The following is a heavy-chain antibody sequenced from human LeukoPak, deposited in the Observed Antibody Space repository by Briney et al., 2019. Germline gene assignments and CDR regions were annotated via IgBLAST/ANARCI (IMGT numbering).Heavy chain of an antibody. CDR3: ASYYDSSGAPFDY. J-gene: IGHJ4*02. Sequence: SVNVSCKASGGTFSSYAISWVRQAPGQGLEWMGGIIPIFGTANYAQKFQGRVTITTDESTSTAYMELSSLRSEDTAVYYCASYYDSSGAPFDYWGQGTLVTVFS. CDR2: IIPIFGTA. CDR1: GGTFSSYA. V-gene: IGHV1-69*05. D-gene: IGHD3-22*01.